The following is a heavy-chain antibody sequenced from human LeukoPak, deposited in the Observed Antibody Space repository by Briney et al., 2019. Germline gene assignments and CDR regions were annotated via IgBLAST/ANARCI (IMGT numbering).Heavy chain of an antibody. CDR2: VYYSGST. J-gene: IGHJ4*02. CDR3: AKLFPPIY. Sequence: SETLSLTCSVSGGSIGSYYWSWIRQPPGKGLEWMGYVYYSGSTNYNPSLKSRVTISVDTSKNQFSLKLSSVTAADTAVYYCAKLFPPIYWGRGTLVTVSS. V-gene: IGHV4-59*08. CDR1: GGSIGSYY.